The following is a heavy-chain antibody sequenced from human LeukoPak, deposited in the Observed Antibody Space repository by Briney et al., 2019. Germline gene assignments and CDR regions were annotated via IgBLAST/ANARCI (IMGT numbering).Heavy chain of an antibody. CDR3: AREHRYSYDFDY. V-gene: IGHV4-4*07. CDR2: IYSSRTT. D-gene: IGHD5-18*01. Sequence: SQTMSLTCTVSTGSMTSYYCNWIRQPAGKVLEWIGRIYSSRTTNYPPSLKSRVTMSLDTSKNQFSLKLSSVTAADTAVYYCAREHRYSYDFDYWGQGTLVTVS. J-gene: IGHJ4*02. CDR1: TGSMTSYY.